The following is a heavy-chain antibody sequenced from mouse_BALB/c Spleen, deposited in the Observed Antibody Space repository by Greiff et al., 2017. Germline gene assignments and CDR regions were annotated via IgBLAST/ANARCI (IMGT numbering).Heavy chain of an antibody. CDR3: ARYYYGSSYDFDY. V-gene: IGHV1S56*01. CDR1: GYTFTSYY. CDR2: IYPGNVNT. Sequence: QVQLQQSGPELVKPGASVRISCKASGYTFTSYYIHWVKQRPGQGLEWIGWIYPGNVNTKYNEKFKGKATLTADKSSSTAYMQLSSLTSEDSAVYFCARYYYGSSYDFDYWGQGTTLTVSS. D-gene: IGHD1-1*01. J-gene: IGHJ2*01.